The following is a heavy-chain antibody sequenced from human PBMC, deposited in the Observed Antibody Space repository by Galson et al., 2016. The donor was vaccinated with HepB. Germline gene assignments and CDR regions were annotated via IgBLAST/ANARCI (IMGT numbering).Heavy chain of an antibody. CDR3: AKDGPPIWFDP. CDR1: GLFG. CDR2: ISSDVSIK. Sequence: SLRLSCAASGLFGINWVRQAPDKGLEWIAVISSDVSIKYYAETVKGRFTISRDNSKTTVYLEMNSLRAEDTAVYYCAKDGPPIWFDPWGHGTLVTVSS. V-gene: IGHV3-30*18. J-gene: IGHJ5*02.